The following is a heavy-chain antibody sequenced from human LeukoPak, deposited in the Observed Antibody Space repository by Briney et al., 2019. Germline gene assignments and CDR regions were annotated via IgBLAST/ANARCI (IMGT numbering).Heavy chain of an antibody. Sequence: SETLSLTCAVYGGSFSGYYWSWIRQPPGKGLEWIGEINHSGSTNYNPSLKSRVTISVDTSKNQFSLKLSSVTAADTAVYYCARDGIAAAGTLGFDPWGQGTLVTVSS. CDR2: INHSGST. V-gene: IGHV4-34*01. D-gene: IGHD6-13*01. J-gene: IGHJ5*02. CDR3: ARDGIAAAGTLGFDP. CDR1: GGSFSGYY.